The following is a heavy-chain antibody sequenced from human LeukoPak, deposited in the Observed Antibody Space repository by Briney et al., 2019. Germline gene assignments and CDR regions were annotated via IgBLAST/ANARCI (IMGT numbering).Heavy chain of an antibody. J-gene: IGHJ4*02. CDR2: ISGSGGST. CDR3: AKEQDYDILTGYYGSFDY. V-gene: IGHV3-23*01. Sequence: GGSLRLSCAASGFTFSSYAMSWVRQAPGKGLEWVSAISGSGGSTYYADSVKGRFTISRDNSKNTLYLQMNSLRAEDTAVYYCAKEQDYDILTGYYGSFDYWGPGTLVTVSS. CDR1: GFTFSSYA. D-gene: IGHD3-9*01.